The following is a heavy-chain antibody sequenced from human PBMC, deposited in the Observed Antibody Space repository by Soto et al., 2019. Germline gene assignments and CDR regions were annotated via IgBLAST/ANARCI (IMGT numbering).Heavy chain of an antibody. J-gene: IGHJ6*02. CDR2: TTGSNNNR. Sequence: GGSLRLSCAASGFTFNSYDMYWVRQAPGKGLEWVATTTGSNNNRYYADSVKGRFTISRDISMNTLYLQMNSLRGEDTATYYCAKSHSSGRLPLGMDVWGRGTTVTSP. V-gene: IGHV3-23*01. CDR3: AKSHSSGRLPLGMDV. CDR1: GFTFNSYD. D-gene: IGHD6-19*01.